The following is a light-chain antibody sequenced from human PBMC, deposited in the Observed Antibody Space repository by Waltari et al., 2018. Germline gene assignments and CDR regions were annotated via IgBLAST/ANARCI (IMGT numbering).Light chain of an antibody. J-gene: IGKJ1*01. V-gene: IGKV3-11*01. CDR3: QQRSKWPLT. Sequence: EFVLTQSPATLSLSPGESATLSCRASQSVGISLPWYQQKPGQAPRLLIYDASNRATGIPVRFSGSGSGTDFTLTISSLEPEDFAVYYCQQRSKWPLTFGQGTKVEIK. CDR1: QSVGIS. CDR2: DAS.